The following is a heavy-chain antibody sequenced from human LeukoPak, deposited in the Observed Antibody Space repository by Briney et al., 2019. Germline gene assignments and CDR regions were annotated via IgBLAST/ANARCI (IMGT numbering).Heavy chain of an antibody. CDR2: IIPIFGTA. CDR3: ANPSGSYSAFDI. J-gene: IGHJ3*02. V-gene: IGHV1-69*01. CDR1: GGTISSYA. Sequence: SVKVSCKASGGTISSYAISWVRQAPGQGLEWMGGIIPIFGTANYAQKFQGRVTITADESTSTAYMELSSLRSEDTAVYYCANPSGSYSAFDIWGQGTMVTVSS. D-gene: IGHD1-26*01.